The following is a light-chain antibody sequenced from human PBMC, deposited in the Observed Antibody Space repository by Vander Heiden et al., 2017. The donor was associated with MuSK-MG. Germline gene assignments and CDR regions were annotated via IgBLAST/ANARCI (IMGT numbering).Light chain of an antibody. CDR1: SSDVGNHNL. Sequence: QSVLTHPASVSGSPEQSVTISCTAGSSDVGNHNLVSWYQHHPGRAPKFIIYAVNKRPSGVSSRFSGSMSGNTASLTISGLQPDDEAFYYCCAYAGNTPLFGGGTQLTVL. CDR3: CAYAGNTPL. J-gene: IGLJ2*01. CDR2: AVN. V-gene: IGLV2-23*02.